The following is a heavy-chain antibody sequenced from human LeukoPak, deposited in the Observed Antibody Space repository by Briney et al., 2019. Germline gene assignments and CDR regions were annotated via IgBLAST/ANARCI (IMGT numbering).Heavy chain of an antibody. CDR3: ARGRVLRIDY. D-gene: IGHD3-10*01. Sequence: GGSLRLSCAASGSTFSSYEMNWVRQAPGKGLEWVSYISSSGSTIYYADSVKGRFTISRDNAKNSLYLQMNSLRAEDTAVYYCARGRVLRIDYWGQGTLVTVSS. J-gene: IGHJ4*02. CDR1: GSTFSSYE. V-gene: IGHV3-48*03. CDR2: ISSSGSTI.